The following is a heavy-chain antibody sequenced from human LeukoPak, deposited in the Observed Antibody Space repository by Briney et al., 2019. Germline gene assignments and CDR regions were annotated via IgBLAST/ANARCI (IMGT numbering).Heavy chain of an antibody. V-gene: IGHV3-30-3*01. CDR1: GFTFSSYA. D-gene: IGHD6-19*01. CDR2: ISYEGSNK. J-gene: IGHJ3*02. Sequence: GRSLRLSCAAPGFTFSSYAMHWVCQAPGKGLGRVAVISYEGSNKYYADSVKRRFTISRDNSKNTLYLQMKSLRAEDAAVYYCARDMASGWYDTFDSGGQGTMVTVSS. CDR3: ARDMASGWYDTFDS.